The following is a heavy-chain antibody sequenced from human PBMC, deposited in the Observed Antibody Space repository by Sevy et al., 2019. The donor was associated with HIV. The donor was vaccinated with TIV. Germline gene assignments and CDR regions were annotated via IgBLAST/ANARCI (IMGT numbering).Heavy chain of an antibody. CDR2: IYTNGST. J-gene: IGHJ4*02. Sequence: SETLSLTCTVSGGSISSYYWSWIRQPAGKGLEWIGGIYTNGSTNYNPSLKSPVTMSVNTSKNQFSLKLSSVTAADPAVYYCARVSPGNDSHYWGQGTLVTVSS. V-gene: IGHV4-4*07. CDR3: ARVSPGNDSHY. CDR1: GGSISSYY. D-gene: IGHD2-15*01.